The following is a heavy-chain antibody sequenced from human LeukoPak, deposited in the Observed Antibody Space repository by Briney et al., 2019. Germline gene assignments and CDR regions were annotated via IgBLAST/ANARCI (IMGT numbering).Heavy chain of an antibody. CDR3: ARQRIAAAAPFDY. D-gene: IGHD6-13*01. J-gene: IGHJ4*02. CDR1: GYSFTSYW. V-gene: IGHV5-51*01. CDR2: IYPGDSDT. Sequence: GESLKISCKGSGYSFTSYWIGWVRQMPGKGLEWMGIIYPGDSDTRYSPSFQGQVTISADKSISTAYLQWSSLTASDTAMYYCARQRIAAAAPFDYWGQGTLVTVSS.